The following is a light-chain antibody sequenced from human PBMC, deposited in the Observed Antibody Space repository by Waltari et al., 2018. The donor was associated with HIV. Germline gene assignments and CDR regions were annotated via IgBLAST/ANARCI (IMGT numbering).Light chain of an antibody. CDR3: GTWDSSLSAVV. CDR2: ADN. V-gene: IGLV1-51*01. J-gene: IGLJ1*01. Sequence: QSVLTQPPSVSAAPGQKVTISCSGSSSNIGNSYVSWYQQLPGTAPKLLIYADNERPSGIPDRFYGSKSGTSATLGITGLQTGDEADYYCGTWDSSLSAVVFGTVTKVTVL. CDR1: SSNIGNSY.